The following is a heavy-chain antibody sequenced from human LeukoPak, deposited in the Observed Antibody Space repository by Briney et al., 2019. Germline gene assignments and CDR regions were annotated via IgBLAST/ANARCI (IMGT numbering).Heavy chain of an antibody. V-gene: IGHV3-21*01. Sequence: PWGSLRLSCAASGCTFSSYSMNWICQAPGQGLDWVSSISISSSYIYYSDSVKGRFTISRDNSESSLYLQLASLRAEDTAIYYCARDPRYGSGSYYDAFDIWGQGTMVTVSS. CDR3: ARDPRYGSGSYYDAFDI. CDR1: GCTFSSYS. J-gene: IGHJ3*02. CDR2: ISISSSYI. D-gene: IGHD3-10*01.